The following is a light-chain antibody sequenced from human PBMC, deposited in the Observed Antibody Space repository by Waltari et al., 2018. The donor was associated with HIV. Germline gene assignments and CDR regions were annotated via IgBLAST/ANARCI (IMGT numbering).Light chain of an antibody. Sequence: QPLLPQPTSASGIPGPRVTISCSGTVSTLRQNPLNWYQQFPGPAPKLLIYNNNQRPSGVPDRFSGSKSGSSASLAIRGLQSEDEADYYCASWDDRLSGQGVFGGGTRLTVL. CDR1: VSTLRQNP. J-gene: IGLJ3*02. CDR2: NNN. V-gene: IGLV1-44*01. CDR3: ASWDDRLSGQGV.